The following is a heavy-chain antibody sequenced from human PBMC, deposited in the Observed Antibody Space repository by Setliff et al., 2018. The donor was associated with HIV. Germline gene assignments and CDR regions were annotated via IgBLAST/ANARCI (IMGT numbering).Heavy chain of an antibody. D-gene: IGHD2-2*01. Sequence: NPSETLSLTCSVSGGSLSSGSHYCTWLRQAAGKGLEWIGHFYTSGTTNYNPSLESRVTISVDTSKNQFSLKLSSVTAADAAVYYCGTAMYYYYGLDVWGQGNPGHRLL. CDR1: GGSLSSGSHY. J-gene: IGHJ6*02. V-gene: IGHV4-61*09. CDR3: GTAMYYYYGLDV. CDR2: FYTSGTT.